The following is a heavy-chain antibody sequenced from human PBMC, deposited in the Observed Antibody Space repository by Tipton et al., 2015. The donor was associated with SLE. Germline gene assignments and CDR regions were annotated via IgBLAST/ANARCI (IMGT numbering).Heavy chain of an antibody. Sequence: QVQLVQSGAEVKKPGSSVKVSCKASGGTFSSYAVTWVRQAPGQGLEWMGGIVAMFRTANYAQKFQGRVTVTTDESTSTAYMELSSLRSEDTAVYYCARTGGLYYYGSGRSALEIWGQGTMVTVSS. V-gene: IGHV1-69*01. CDR2: IVAMFRTA. D-gene: IGHD3-10*01. CDR3: ARTGGLYYYGSGRSALEI. J-gene: IGHJ3*02. CDR1: GGTFSSYA.